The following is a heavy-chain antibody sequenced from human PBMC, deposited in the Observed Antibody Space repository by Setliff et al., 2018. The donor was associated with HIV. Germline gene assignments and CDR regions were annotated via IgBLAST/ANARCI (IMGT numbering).Heavy chain of an antibody. V-gene: IGHV4-4*07. D-gene: IGHD5-12*01. CDR2: IYSSGST. CDR3: ARMYSGYDWSPAGARTRYFDY. Sequence: PSETLSLTCTVSGGSISSYYWSWIRLPAGKGLEWIGRIYSSGSTNYNPSLKSRLTMSVDMTKNQFSLKLSSVTAADTAVYYCARMYSGYDWSPAGARTRYFDYWGQGTLVTVSS. J-gene: IGHJ4*02. CDR1: GGSISSYY.